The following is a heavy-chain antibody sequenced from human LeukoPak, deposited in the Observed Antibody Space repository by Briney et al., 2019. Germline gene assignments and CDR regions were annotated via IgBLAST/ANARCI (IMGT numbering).Heavy chain of an antibody. Sequence: PGGSLRLSCAASGFTFNTYWMTWVRQAPGKGLEWVANINQDGSEIYYVDSVKGRFTISRDNAKNSLYLQMNSLRADDTAVYYCVRDSSTWSWAEYFHHWGQGTQVTVSS. CDR1: GFTFNTYW. CDR3: VRDSSTWSWAEYFHH. D-gene: IGHD6-13*01. J-gene: IGHJ1*01. V-gene: IGHV3-7*01. CDR2: INQDGSEI.